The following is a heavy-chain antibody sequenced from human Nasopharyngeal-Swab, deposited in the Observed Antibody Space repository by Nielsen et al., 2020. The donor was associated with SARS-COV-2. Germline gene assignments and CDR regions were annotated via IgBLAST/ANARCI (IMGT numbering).Heavy chain of an antibody. CDR3: ARGETLDAFDI. Sequence: GGSLRLSCAASEFTVSSNYMSWVRQAPGKGLEWVSVIYSGGSTYYADSVKGRFTISRDNSKNTLYLQMNSLRAEDTAVYYCARGETLDAFDIWGQGTMVTVSS. CDR2: IYSGGST. V-gene: IGHV3-53*01. CDR1: EFTVSSNY. J-gene: IGHJ3*02.